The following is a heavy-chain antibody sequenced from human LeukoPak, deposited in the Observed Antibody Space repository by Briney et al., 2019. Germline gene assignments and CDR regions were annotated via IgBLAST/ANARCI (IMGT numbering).Heavy chain of an antibody. V-gene: IGHV3-74*01. CDR3: ARGVGSGSRLRAGDY. CDR2: ISPTGSTT. Sequence: GGSLRLSCAASGFSFSGHWMHWARQLPGKGLVWVSRISPTGSTTSYADSVKGRSTISRDNSKNTLYLQMNSLRAEDTAVYYCARGVGSGSRLRAGDYWGQGTLVTVSS. D-gene: IGHD1-26*01. J-gene: IGHJ4*02. CDR1: GFSFSGHW.